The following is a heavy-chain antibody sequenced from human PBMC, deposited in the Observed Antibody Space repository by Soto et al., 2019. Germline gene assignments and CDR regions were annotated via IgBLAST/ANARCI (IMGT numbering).Heavy chain of an antibody. CDR1: GGSISISSYY. CDR3: ASVATGGIAAAGTYNWFDP. V-gene: IGHV4-39*01. J-gene: IGHJ5*02. D-gene: IGHD6-13*01. CDR2: IYYSGST. Sequence: PSETLSLTCTVSGGSISISSYYWCWIRHPPGKGLEWIGSIYYSGSTYYNPSLKSRVTMSVDTSKNQFSLKLSSVTAADTAVYYCASVATGGIAAAGTYNWFDPWGQGTLVTVSS.